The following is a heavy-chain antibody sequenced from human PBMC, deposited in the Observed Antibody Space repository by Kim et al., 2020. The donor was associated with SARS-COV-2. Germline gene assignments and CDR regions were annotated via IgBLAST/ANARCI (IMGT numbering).Heavy chain of an antibody. V-gene: IGHV3-9*01. CDR1: GFTFDDYA. D-gene: IGHD6-13*01. Sequence: GGSLRLSCAASGFTFDDYAMHWVRQAPGKGLEWVSGISWNGGSIGYADSVKGRFTISRDNAKNSLYLQMNSLRAEDTALYYCAKDMGQEPVLVFDYWGQGTLVTVSS. J-gene: IGHJ4*02. CDR3: AKDMGQEPVLVFDY. CDR2: ISWNGGSI.